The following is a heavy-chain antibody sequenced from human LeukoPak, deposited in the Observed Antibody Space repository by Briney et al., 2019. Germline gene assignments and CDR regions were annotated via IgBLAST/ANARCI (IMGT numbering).Heavy chain of an antibody. Sequence: SETLSLTCTVSGYSISSGYYWGWIRQPPGKGLEWIGSIYHSGSTYYNPSLKSRVTISVDTSKNQFSLKLSSVTAADTAVYYCARVGSYQDYWGQGTLVTVSS. CDR3: ARVGSYQDY. J-gene: IGHJ4*02. V-gene: IGHV4-38-2*02. CDR2: IYHSGST. CDR1: GYSISSGYY. D-gene: IGHD3-16*02.